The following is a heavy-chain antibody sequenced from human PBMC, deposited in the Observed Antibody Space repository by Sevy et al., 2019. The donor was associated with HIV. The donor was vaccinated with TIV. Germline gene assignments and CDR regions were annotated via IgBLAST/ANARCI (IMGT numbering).Heavy chain of an antibody. J-gene: IGHJ4*02. CDR1: GGSISSGTYY. V-gene: IGHV4-61*02. Sequence: SETLSLTCTVSGGSISSGTYYWTWIRQPAGKGLEWVGRIYTSGITNYNPSLKSRVTISLDTSKNQFSLNLSSVTAADTAVYYCARYYYGSGKYYFDYWGQGTLVTVSS. D-gene: IGHD3-10*01. CDR3: ARYYYGSGKYYFDY. CDR2: IYTSGIT.